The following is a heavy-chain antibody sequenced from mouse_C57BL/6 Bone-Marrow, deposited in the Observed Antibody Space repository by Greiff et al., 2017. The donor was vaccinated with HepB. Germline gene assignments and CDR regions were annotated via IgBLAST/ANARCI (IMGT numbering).Heavy chain of an antibody. CDR3: TRRSDYLAWFAY. J-gene: IGHJ3*01. D-gene: IGHD2-13*01. Sequence: QVQLQQSGAELVRPGASVTLSCKASGYTFTDYEMHWVKQTPVHGLEWIGAIDPETGGTAYNQKFKGKAILTADKSSSTAYMELRSLTSEDSAVYYCTRRSDYLAWFAYWGQGTRVTVSA. V-gene: IGHV1-15*01. CDR2: IDPETGGT. CDR1: GYTFTDYE.